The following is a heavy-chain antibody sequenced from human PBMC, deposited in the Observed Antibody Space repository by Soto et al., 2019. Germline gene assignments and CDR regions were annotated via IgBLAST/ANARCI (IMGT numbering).Heavy chain of an antibody. V-gene: IGHV3-23*01. CDR3: AKAHPKLWFGEY. CDR2: ISGSGGST. D-gene: IGHD3-10*01. CDR1: GYTFSSYD. J-gene: IGHJ4*02. Sequence: EVQLLESGGGLVQPGGSLRLSCAASGYTFSSYDMSWVRQAPGKGLEWVSAISGSGGSTYYADSVKGRFTISRDNSKNTLYLQMNSLRAEDTAVYYCAKAHPKLWFGEYWGQGTLVTVSS.